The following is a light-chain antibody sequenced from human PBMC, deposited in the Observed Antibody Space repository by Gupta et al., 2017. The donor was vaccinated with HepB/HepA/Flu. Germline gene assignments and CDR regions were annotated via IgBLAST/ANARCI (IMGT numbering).Light chain of an antibody. CDR3: QYDGNSVFT. CDR1: QNINSDF. V-gene: IGKV3-20*01. J-gene: IGKJ3*01. CDR2: GTS. Sequence: EIVLTQSPGTLSLSPGDGATLSCRASQNINSDFLTWYQQRPGQTLRLLIYGTSTRASGIPDRFSGSGSGTDFTLTIRRLEPEDFAVYYCQYDGNSVFTFGHGTKVVFK.